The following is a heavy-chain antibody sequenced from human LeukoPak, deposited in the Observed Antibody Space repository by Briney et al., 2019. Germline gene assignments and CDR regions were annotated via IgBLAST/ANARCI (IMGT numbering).Heavy chain of an antibody. Sequence: PSETLSLTCTVSGGSISSYYWSWIRQPPGKGLEWIGYIYYSGSTNYNPSLKSRVTISVDTSKNQFPLKLSSVTAADTAVYYCARDRYCSGGSCYGVWGQGTLVTVSS. V-gene: IGHV4-59*01. CDR2: IYYSGST. CDR1: GGSISSYY. CDR3: ARDRYCSGGSCYGV. J-gene: IGHJ4*02. D-gene: IGHD2-15*01.